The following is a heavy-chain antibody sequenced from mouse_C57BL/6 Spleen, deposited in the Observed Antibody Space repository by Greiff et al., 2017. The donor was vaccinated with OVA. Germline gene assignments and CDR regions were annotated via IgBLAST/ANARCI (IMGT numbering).Heavy chain of an antibody. J-gene: IGHJ2*01. CDR1: GFTFSSYA. CDR3: ARANYYGSRGDYFDY. D-gene: IGHD1-1*01. V-gene: IGHV5-4*03. CDR2: ISDGGSYT. Sequence: EVMLVESGGGLVKPGGSLKLSCAASGFTFSSYAMSWVRQTPEKRLEWVATISDGGSYTYYPDNVKGRFTISRDNAKNNLYLQMSHLKSEDTAMYYCARANYYGSRGDYFDYWGQGTTLTVSS.